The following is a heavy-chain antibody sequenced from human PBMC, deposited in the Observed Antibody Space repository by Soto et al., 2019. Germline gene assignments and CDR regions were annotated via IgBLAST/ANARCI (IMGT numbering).Heavy chain of an antibody. CDR2: IYYSGNT. CDR3: ARVRCSGGTCYPPRPYFDS. Sequence: PSETLSLTCTVSGGSISSGDYYWNWIRQPPGKGLEWIGYIYYSGNTYFNPSLNSRLTMSLDTSKNHFSLNLTSVTAADTAVYFCARVRCSGGTCYPPRPYFDSWGQGTLVTVSS. J-gene: IGHJ4*02. D-gene: IGHD2-15*01. CDR1: GGSISSGDYY. V-gene: IGHV4-30-4*01.